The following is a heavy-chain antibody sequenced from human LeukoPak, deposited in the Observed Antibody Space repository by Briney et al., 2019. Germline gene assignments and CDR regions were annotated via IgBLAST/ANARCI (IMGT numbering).Heavy chain of an antibody. V-gene: IGHV3-48*04. CDR2: ISSSSSTI. Sequence: GGSLRLSCAASGFTFSSYSMNWVRQAPGKGLEWVSYISSSSSTIYYADSVKGRFTISRDNAKNSLYLQMNSLRAEDTAVYYCARAGDVDIVATITGVVVVAARTLEGYYYGMDVWGQGTTVTVSS. J-gene: IGHJ6*02. CDR1: GFTFSSYS. D-gene: IGHD5-12*01. CDR3: ARAGDVDIVATITGVVVVAARTLEGYYYGMDV.